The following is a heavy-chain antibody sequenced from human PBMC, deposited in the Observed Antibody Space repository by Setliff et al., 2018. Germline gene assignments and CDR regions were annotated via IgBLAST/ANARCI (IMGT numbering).Heavy chain of an antibody. D-gene: IGHD3-10*01. Sequence: GGSLRLSCAASGFTFSSYSMNWVRQAPGKGLEWVSSISSSSSYIYYADSVKGRFTISRDNAKNSLYLQMNSLRAEDTAVYYCARAGYYGSGRLHNWFDPWGQGTLVTVSS. J-gene: IGHJ5*02. CDR3: ARAGYYGSGRLHNWFDP. CDR1: GFTFSSYS. CDR2: ISSSSSYI. V-gene: IGHV3-21*01.